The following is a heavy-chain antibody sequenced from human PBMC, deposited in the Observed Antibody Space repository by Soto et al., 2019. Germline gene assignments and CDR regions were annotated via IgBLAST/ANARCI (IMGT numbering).Heavy chain of an antibody. CDR1: GYTFTSYD. CDR3: ARNLYNTGSFDH. D-gene: IGHD1-20*01. V-gene: IGHV1-8*02. Sequence: QVQLVQSGAEAKKPGASVKVSCKASGYTFTSYDINWVRQAPGQGLEWVGWMTPNSGDTGYAQTFQGRVTLTRDTSRSKAYMELSSLTSEDTAVYYCARNLYNTGSFDHWGQGTLVTVSS. J-gene: IGHJ4*02. CDR2: MTPNSGDT.